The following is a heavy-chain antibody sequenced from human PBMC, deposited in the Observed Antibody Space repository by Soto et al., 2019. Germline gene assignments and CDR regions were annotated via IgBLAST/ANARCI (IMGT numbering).Heavy chain of an antibody. CDR1: GFSISSGYF. CDR3: ARDSSGYYWFDP. J-gene: IGHJ5*02. D-gene: IGHD3-22*01. Sequence: SETLSLTCAVSGFSISSGYFWGWIRQPPGKGPEWLGSIYHSGTTYYNPSVKGRVTTSVDTSKNQFSLKMSSVTAADTAVYYCARDSSGYYWFDPWGQGTLVTVSS. V-gene: IGHV4-38-2*02. CDR2: IYHSGTT.